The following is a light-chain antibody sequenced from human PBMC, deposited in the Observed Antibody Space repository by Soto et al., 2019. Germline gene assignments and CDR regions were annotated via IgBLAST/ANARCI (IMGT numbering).Light chain of an antibody. J-gene: IGLJ3*02. CDR1: SSNIGSNT. V-gene: IGLV1-44*01. CDR2: SNN. Sequence: QSVLTQPPSASGTPGQRVTISCSGSSSNIGSNTVNWYQQLPGTAPKLLIYSNNQRPSGVPDRFSGSKSGTSASLAISGLQSEEEAYYYCAAWDDSLNGWVFGGGTKLTVL. CDR3: AAWDDSLNGWV.